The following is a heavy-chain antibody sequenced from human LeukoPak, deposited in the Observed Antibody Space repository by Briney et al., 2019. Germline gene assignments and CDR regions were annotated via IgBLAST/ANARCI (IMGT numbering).Heavy chain of an antibody. CDR1: GGSLSSSNW. V-gene: IGHV4-4*02. J-gene: IGHJ4*02. Sequence: SETLSLTCAVSGGSLSSSNWWSRARKPPGKGLEWIGVINNGGSTTYNPSLKRRVPISVDTSKNQFSLKLSSVTAADTAVYYCARVPDSYDSSGYLDYWGQGTLVTVPS. D-gene: IGHD3-22*01. CDR2: INNGGST. CDR3: ARVPDSYDSSGYLDY.